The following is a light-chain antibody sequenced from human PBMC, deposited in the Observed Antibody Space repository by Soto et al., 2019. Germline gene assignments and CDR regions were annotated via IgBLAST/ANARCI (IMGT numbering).Light chain of an antibody. Sequence: DIQLTQSPSTLSVSVGDRVTINCRASQSVGTWLAWHQQKPGKAPKVLIYDASSLGSGVPSTFSGSGSGTEFTLTISSLQPADFATYYCQQYNTYPWTFGQGTKV. J-gene: IGKJ1*01. CDR2: DAS. V-gene: IGKV1-5*01. CDR3: QQYNTYPWT. CDR1: QSVGTW.